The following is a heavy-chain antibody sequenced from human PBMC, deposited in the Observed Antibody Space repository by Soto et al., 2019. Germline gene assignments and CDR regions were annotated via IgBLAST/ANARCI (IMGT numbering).Heavy chain of an antibody. J-gene: IGHJ4*02. CDR3: AAGDSSDTGDH. CDR1: GDTLSTHG. CDR2: TIPSIGTT. V-gene: IGHV1-69*01. D-gene: IGHD5-18*01. Sequence: QVQLVQSGAEGKKPGSSVKVSCKASGDTLSTHGISWVRQAPGQGLEWMGGTIPSIGTTDYAEKFQGRVTITADESTTTSYMELSSLRPDDTAVYYCAAGDSSDTGDHWGQGTLVTVSS.